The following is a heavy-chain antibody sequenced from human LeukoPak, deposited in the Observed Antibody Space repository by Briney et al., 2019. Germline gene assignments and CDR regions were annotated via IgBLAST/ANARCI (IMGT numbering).Heavy chain of an antibody. J-gene: IGHJ3*02. D-gene: IGHD1-1*01. CDR2: IYSGGTT. CDR1: EFTFSTYG. Sequence: PGGSLRLSCAASEFTFSTYGMHWVRQAPGKGLEWVSVIYSGGTTYYADSVKGRFTISRDNSKNTLYLQMNSLRAEDTAIYYCAREWKFDIWGQGTMVTVSS. CDR3: AREWKFDI. V-gene: IGHV3-53*01.